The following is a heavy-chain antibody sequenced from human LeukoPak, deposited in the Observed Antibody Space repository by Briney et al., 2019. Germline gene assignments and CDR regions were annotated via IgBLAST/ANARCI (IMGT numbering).Heavy chain of an antibody. J-gene: IGHJ4*02. CDR3: ARHRSSWLIDY. D-gene: IGHD6-6*01. CDR1: GFTFNTYA. V-gene: IGHV3-23*01. CDR2: ISDSGGNT. Sequence: PRGSLRLSCAASGFTFNTYAMSWVRQAPWERLQWVSGISDSGGNTYYADSVRGRFTISRDNSKNTLYLQMNSLRAEDTAVYYCARHRSSWLIDYWGQGTLATVSS.